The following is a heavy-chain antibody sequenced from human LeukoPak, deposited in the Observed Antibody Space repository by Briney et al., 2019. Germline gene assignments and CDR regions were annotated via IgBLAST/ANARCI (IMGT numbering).Heavy chain of an antibody. CDR2: ISGSGGST. CDR3: AKDDYGGTARGSIDY. Sequence: GGSLRLSCAASGFTFSSYAMSWVRQAPGKGLEWVSAISGSGGSTYYADSVKGRFTISRDNSKNTLYLQMNSLRAEDTPVYYCAKDDYGGTARGSIDYWGQGTLVTVSS. CDR1: GFTFSSYA. V-gene: IGHV3-23*01. J-gene: IGHJ4*02. D-gene: IGHD4-23*01.